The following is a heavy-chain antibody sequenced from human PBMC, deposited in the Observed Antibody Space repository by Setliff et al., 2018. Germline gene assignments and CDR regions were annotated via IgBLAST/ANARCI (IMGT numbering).Heavy chain of an antibody. V-gene: IGHV4-39*07. CDR1: GGSISSSSYY. J-gene: IGHJ6*02. CDR2: IYYSGST. Sequence: SETLSLTCTVSGGSISSSSYYWGWIRQPPGKGLEWIGSIYYSGSTYYNPSLKSRVTISVDTSKDQFSLKVSSVTAADTAVYYCARENRYSSGWYSYYYGMDVWGQGTTVTVSS. D-gene: IGHD6-19*01. CDR3: ARENRYSSGWYSYYYGMDV.